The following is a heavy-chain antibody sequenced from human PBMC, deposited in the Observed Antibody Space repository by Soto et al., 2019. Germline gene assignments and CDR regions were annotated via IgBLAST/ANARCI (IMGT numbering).Heavy chain of an antibody. CDR3: APSNTTCPGCYS. CDR2: ISHSGLR. D-gene: IGHD2-2*01. CDR1: GVSISSGY. V-gene: IGHV4-59*01. J-gene: IGHJ5*02. Sequence: QVQLQESGPGLVKPSETLSLTCIVSGVSISSGYCTSIRQSPGKGLEWIGYISHSGLRHYRASLQSRLTMSVETSKHQFSLNLTSVTAADPAIYSCAPSNTTCPGCYSWGQGTLVTVSS.